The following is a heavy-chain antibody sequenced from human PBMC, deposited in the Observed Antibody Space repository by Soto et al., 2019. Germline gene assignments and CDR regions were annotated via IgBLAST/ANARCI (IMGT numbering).Heavy chain of an antibody. CDR3: ARQPQYYDFWSGYYPYYYYYGMDV. J-gene: IGHJ6*02. CDR2: IYYSGIT. Sequence: SETLSLTCTVSGGSISSSSYYWGWIRQPPGKGLEWIGSIYYSGITYYNPSLKSRVTISVDTSKNQFSLKLSSVTAADTAAYYCARQPQYYDFWSGYYPYYYYYGMDVWGQGTTVTVSS. D-gene: IGHD3-3*01. V-gene: IGHV4-39*01. CDR1: GGSISSSSYY.